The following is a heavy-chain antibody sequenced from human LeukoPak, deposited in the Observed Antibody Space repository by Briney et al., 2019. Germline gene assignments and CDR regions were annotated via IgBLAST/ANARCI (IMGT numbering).Heavy chain of an antibody. Sequence: SETLSLTCAVYGGSFSNYYWSWIRQPPGKGLEWIGYIYYSGSTNYNPSLKSRVTISVDTSKNQFSLKLSSVTAADTAVYYCARDSSGNTPLWNFDDWGQGTLVTVSS. CDR1: GGSFSNYY. CDR3: ARDSSGNTPLWNFDD. CDR2: IYYSGST. D-gene: IGHD4-23*01. V-gene: IGHV4-59*01. J-gene: IGHJ4*02.